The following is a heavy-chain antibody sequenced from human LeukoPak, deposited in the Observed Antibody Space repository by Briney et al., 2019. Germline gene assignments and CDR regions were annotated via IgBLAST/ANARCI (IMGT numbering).Heavy chain of an antibody. V-gene: IGHV4-59*12. J-gene: IGHJ3*02. D-gene: IGHD5-12*01. CDR2: IYYSGST. Sequence: PSETLSLTCTVSGGSISSYYWSWIRQPPGKGLEWIGYIYYSGSTNYNPSLKSRVTILVDTSKNQFSLELPSVTAADTALYYCARGGHSDYGEGTFDIWGRGTVVIVSS. CDR1: GGSISSYY. CDR3: ARGGHSDYGEGTFDI.